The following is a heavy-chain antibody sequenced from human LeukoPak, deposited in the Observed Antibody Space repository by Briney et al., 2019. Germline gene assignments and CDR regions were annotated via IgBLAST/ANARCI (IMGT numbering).Heavy chain of an antibody. CDR1: GFSFSSYN. CDR2: ITSSSTYT. J-gene: IGHJ4*02. Sequence: GGSLRLSCAASGFSFSSYNMNWVRQTPGKGLEWVSSITSSSTYTFYADSVKGRFTISRDNSKNTLNLQMNSLRAEDTAIYYCAKRDGSLWGQGTLVTVSS. D-gene: IGHD3-10*01. CDR3: AKRDGSL. V-gene: IGHV3-21*04.